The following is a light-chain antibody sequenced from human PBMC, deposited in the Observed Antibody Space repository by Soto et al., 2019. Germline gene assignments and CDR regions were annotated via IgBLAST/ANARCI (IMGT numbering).Light chain of an antibody. CDR1: HSTLGAGYD. CDR2: GNT. V-gene: IGLV1-40*01. CDR3: QSSDSSLSAFHV. J-gene: IGLJ1*01. Sequence: QSVLTQPPSVSGAQGQRITISCTGSHSTLGAGYDVHWYQQFPGTAPKLLIFGNTKRPSGVPDRFSGSKSGSSASLAITGLQAEDEADYYCQSSDSSLSAFHVFGTGTKVTVL.